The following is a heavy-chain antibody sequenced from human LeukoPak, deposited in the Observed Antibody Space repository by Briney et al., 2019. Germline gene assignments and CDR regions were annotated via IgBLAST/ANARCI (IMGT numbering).Heavy chain of an antibody. V-gene: IGHV1-2*02. Sequence: GASVNVSCKTSGYTFTAYYIHWVRQAPGQGLEWMGWINPNSGGTNYGQNFQGRVTMTRDTSISTAYMELSSLISDDTAMYYCARIKWAVTNDWGQGTLVTVSS. CDR1: GYTFTAYY. D-gene: IGHD4-11*01. CDR2: INPNSGGT. CDR3: ARIKWAVTND. J-gene: IGHJ4*02.